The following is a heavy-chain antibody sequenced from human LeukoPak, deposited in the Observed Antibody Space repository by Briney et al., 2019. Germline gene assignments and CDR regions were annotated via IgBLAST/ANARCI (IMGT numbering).Heavy chain of an antibody. V-gene: IGHV4-39*01. J-gene: IGHJ4*02. CDR3: ARHDILTGSFDY. D-gene: IGHD3-9*01. CDR2: IYYSGST. CDR1: GGSISSSSYY. Sequence: SETLPLTCTVSGGSISSSSYYWGWIRQPPGKGLEWIGSIYYSGSTYYNPSLKSRVTISVDTSKNQFSLKLSSVTAADTAVYYCARHDILTGSFDYWGQGTLVTVSS.